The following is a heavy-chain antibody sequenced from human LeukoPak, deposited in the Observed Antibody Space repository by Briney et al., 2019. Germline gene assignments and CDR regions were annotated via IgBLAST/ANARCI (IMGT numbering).Heavy chain of an antibody. J-gene: IGHJ5*02. CDR2: IYYSGST. D-gene: IGHD6-13*01. CDR3: ARATRIAAAGLWFDP. Sequence: SETLSLTCTVSGGSISSYYWNWIRQPPGKGLEWMGYIYYSGSTNYNPSLKSRVTISVDTSKNQFSLKLSSVTAADTAVYYCARATRIAAAGLWFDPWGQGTLVTVSA. CDR1: GGSISSYY. V-gene: IGHV4-59*01.